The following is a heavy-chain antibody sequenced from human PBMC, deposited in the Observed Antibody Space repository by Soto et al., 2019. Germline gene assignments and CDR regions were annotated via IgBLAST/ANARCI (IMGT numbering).Heavy chain of an antibody. CDR2: IKSKTDGGTT. Sequence: PGGSLRLSCAASGFTFSNAWMNWVRQAPGKGLEWVGRIKSKTDGGTTDYAAPVKGRFTISRDDSKNTLYLQMNSLKTEDTAVYYCSDSSSWLGEYYYYGMDVWGQGTTVTVSS. D-gene: IGHD6-13*01. CDR1: GFTFSNAW. J-gene: IGHJ6*02. CDR3: SDSSSWLGEYYYYGMDV. V-gene: IGHV3-15*07.